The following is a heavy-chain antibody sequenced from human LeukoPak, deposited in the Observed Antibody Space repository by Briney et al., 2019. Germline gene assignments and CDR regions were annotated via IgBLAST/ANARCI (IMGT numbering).Heavy chain of an antibody. J-gene: IGHJ6*03. V-gene: IGHV4-34*01. CDR2: INHSGST. D-gene: IGHD3-22*01. CDR3: ARGPYYYDSSGPYYYMDV. CDR1: GWSFSGYY. Sequence: SETLSLTCAVYGWSFSGYYCSWIRQPPGKGLEWIGEINHSGSTNYDPSLKSRVTISVDTSKNQFSLKLSYVTAADMAVYYCARGPYYYDSSGPYYYMDVWGKGTTVTVSS.